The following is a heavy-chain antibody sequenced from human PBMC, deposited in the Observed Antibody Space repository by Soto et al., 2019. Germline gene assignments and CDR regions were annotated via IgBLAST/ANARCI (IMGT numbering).Heavy chain of an antibody. CDR3: ARDCSGGSCDNDAFDI. Sequence: ASVKVSCKASGGTFSSYAISWVRQAPGQGLEWMGGIIPIFGTANYAQKFQGRVTITADESTSTAYMELSSLRSEDTAVYYCARDCSGGSCDNDAFDIWGQATMVTVSS. CDR2: IIPIFGTA. CDR1: GGTFSSYA. J-gene: IGHJ3*02. V-gene: IGHV1-69*13. D-gene: IGHD2-15*01.